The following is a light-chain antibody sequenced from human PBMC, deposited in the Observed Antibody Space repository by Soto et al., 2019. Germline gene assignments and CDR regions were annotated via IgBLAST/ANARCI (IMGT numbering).Light chain of an antibody. CDR1: QGISSW. V-gene: IGKV1-12*01. CDR3: QQANSFPPTFP. CDR2: GAS. Sequence: DIQMTQSPSSVSASVGDRVTITCRASQGISSWLAWYQLIPGKAPKLLIYGASRLQSGVPSRFSGSGSGTDFTLTISSLQPEDFATYYCQQANSFPPTFPFGPGTKVDV. J-gene: IGKJ3*01.